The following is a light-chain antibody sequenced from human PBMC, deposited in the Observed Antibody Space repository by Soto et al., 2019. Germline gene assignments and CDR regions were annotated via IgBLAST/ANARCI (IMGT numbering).Light chain of an antibody. CDR3: ASYTTSSTYD. CDR1: SSDVGGYSY. CDR2: DVS. Sequence: ALTQPASVSGSPGQLIAISCTATSSDVGGYSYVSWYQQQPGKAPKLVISDVSNRPSGVSDRFSGSKSGNTASLTISGLQTEDEADYYCASYTTSSTYDVGTGTNVTV. J-gene: IGLJ1*01. V-gene: IGLV2-14*01.